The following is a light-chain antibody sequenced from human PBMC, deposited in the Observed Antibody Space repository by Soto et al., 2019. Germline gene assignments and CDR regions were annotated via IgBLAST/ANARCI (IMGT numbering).Light chain of an antibody. CDR3: QQYYDWPIT. Sequence: EIVLTQSPVTLSLSPGESATLSCRASQSIGSNYLAWYQQKPGQAPRLLIYGASKRATGIPDRFSGSGSGTEFTLTISSLHSEDFAVYYCQQYYDWPITFGQGTRLEIK. J-gene: IGKJ5*01. V-gene: IGKV3-15*01. CDR1: QSIGSN. CDR2: GAS.